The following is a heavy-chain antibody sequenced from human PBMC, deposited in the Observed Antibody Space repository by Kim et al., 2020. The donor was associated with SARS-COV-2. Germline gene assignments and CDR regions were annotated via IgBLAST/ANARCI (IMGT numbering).Heavy chain of an antibody. Sequence: SETLSLTCTVSGCSISSYYWSWIRQPPGKGLEWIGYIYYSGSTNYNPSLKSRVTISVDTSKNQFSLKLSSVTAADTAVYYCAGAQGAPLNYGMDVWGQGTTVTVSS. CDR3: AGAQGAPLNYGMDV. CDR2: IYYSGST. V-gene: IGHV4-59*08. CDR1: GCSISSYY. J-gene: IGHJ6*02.